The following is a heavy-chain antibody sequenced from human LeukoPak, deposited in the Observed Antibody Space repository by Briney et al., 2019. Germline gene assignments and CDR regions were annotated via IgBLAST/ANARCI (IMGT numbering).Heavy chain of an antibody. D-gene: IGHD1-26*01. CDR3: ARGSRYSGSYDDY. CDR1: GGSISSYY. V-gene: IGHV4-4*07. J-gene: IGHJ4*02. Sequence: SETLSLTCTVSGGSISSYYWSWLRQPAGKGLEWIGRIYTSGSTNYNPSLKSRVTMSVDTSKNQFSLKLSSVTAADTAVYYCARGSRYSGSYDDYWGQGTLVTVSS. CDR2: IYTSGST.